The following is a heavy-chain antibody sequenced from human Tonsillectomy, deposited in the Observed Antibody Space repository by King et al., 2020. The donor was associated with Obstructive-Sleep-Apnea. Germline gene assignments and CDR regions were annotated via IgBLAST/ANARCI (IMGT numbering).Heavy chain of an antibody. CDR2: IISISSYI. CDR3: ARDRWELRGMDV. Sequence: VQLVESGGGLVKPGGSLRLSCAASGFTFSSYSMNWVRQAPGKGLEWVSSIISISSYIYYADSVGGRLTISRDNAKNSLYLQMNSRGAEDTAVYYCARDRWELRGMDVWGQGTTVTVSS. J-gene: IGHJ6*02. V-gene: IGHV3-21*01. CDR1: GFTFSSYS. D-gene: IGHD1-26*01.